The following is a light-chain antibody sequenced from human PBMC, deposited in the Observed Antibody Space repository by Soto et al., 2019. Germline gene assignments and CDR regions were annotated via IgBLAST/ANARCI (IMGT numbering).Light chain of an antibody. CDR1: QSISKF. CDR3: QQNYYTPIT. J-gene: IGKJ5*01. V-gene: IGKV1-39*01. Sequence: DFELTQSPSSLSAFVGDRVSISCRASQSISKFLSWYQQRPGTAPKLLIYAASSLERGVPSRFSGSGSGTDFTLTISSLQPEDFATYYCQQNYYTPITFGQGTRLEIK. CDR2: AAS.